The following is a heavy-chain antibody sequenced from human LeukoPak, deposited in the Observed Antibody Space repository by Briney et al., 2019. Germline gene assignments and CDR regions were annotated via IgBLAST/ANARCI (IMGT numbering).Heavy chain of an antibody. V-gene: IGHV4-61*02. D-gene: IGHD1-1*01. CDR3: ARRTGRRGYYYYYMDV. CDR2: IYTSGST. J-gene: IGHJ6*03. CDR1: GGSISSGSYY. Sequence: SETLSLTCTVSGGSISSGSYYWSWIRQPAGKGLEWIGRIYTSGSTNYNPSLKSRVTISVDTSKNQFSLRLSSVTAADTAVYYCARRTGRRGYYYYYMDVWGKGTTVTISS.